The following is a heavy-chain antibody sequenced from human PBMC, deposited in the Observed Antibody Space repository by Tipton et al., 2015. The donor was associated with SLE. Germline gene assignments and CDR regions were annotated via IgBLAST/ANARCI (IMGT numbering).Heavy chain of an antibody. V-gene: IGHV4-59*08. CDR2: ISHSGNT. CDR1: GGSISSYY. Sequence: TLSLTCTVSGGSISSYYWSWIRQPPGKTLEWIGSISHSGNTHYNPSLKSRVTFSVDTSKNQFSLRLSSVTAADTAVYYCARSYRFGAFSWGQGTLVTVSS. CDR3: ARSYRFGAFS. D-gene: IGHD3-10*01. J-gene: IGHJ5*02.